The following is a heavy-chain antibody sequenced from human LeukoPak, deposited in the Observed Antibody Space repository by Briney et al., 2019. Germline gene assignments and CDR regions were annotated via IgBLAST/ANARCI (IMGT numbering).Heavy chain of an antibody. Sequence: ASVKVSCKASGYNFNSYGISWLRQVPGQGLEWMGWISGYNGLTRYGKNVQGRVTLTTDTSTRTAYMELRSLRSDDTAVNYCARANPAPYDSSGYNFRGYFDYWGQGTRVTVSS. J-gene: IGHJ4*02. CDR3: ARANPAPYDSSGYNFRGYFDY. CDR1: GYNFNSYG. CDR2: ISGYNGLT. V-gene: IGHV1-18*01. D-gene: IGHD3-22*01.